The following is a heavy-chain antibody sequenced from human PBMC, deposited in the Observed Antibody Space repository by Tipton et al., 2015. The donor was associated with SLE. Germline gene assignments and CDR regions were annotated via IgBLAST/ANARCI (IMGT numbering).Heavy chain of an antibody. CDR2: ISGSGGST. D-gene: IGHD4-17*01. CDR3: AKDLGRSPLYGDYTGDAFDI. V-gene: IGHV3-23*01. CDR1: GFTFSSYA. Sequence: SLRLSCAASGFTFSSYAMSWVRQAPGKGLEWVSGISGSGGSTHYADSVKGRFTISRDNSKNTLYLQRNSLRAEDTAVYYCAKDLGRSPLYGDYTGDAFDIWGQGTMVTVSS. J-gene: IGHJ3*02.